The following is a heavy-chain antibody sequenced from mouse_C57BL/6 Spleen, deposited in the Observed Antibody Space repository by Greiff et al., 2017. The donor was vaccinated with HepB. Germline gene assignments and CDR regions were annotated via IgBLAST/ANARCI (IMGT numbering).Heavy chain of an antibody. V-gene: IGHV14-4*01. CDR2: IDPENGDT. J-gene: IGHJ3*01. CDR1: GFNIKDDY. D-gene: IGHD3-2*02. CDR3: TTFREFAY. Sequence: EVQLQQSGAELVRPGASVKLSCTASGFNIKDDYMHWVKQRPEQGLEWIGWIDPENGDTEYASKFQGKATITADTSSNTAYQQLSSLTSEDTAVYYCTTFREFAYWGQGTLVTVSA.